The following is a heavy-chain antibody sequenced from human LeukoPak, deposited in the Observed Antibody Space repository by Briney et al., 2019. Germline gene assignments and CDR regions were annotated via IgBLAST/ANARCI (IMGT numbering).Heavy chain of an antibody. CDR1: GYTFTSYD. CDR3: ARRGSGSYYDWFDP. CDR2: MNPNSGNT. Sequence: GASVKVSCKASGYTFTSYDINWVRQATGQGLEWMGWMNPNSGNTGYAQKFQGRVTITRNTSISTAYMELRSLRSEDTAVYYCARRGSGSYYDWFDPWGQGTLVTVSS. J-gene: IGHJ5*02. D-gene: IGHD1-26*01. V-gene: IGHV1-8*01.